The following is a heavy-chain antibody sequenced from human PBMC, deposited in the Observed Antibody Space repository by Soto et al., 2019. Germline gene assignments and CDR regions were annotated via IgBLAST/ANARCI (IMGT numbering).Heavy chain of an antibody. CDR2: IYYSGST. Sequence: PSETLSLTCTVSGGSVSSGSYYWSWIRQPPGKGLEWIGYIYYSGSTNYNPSLKSRVTISVDTSKNQFSLKLSSVTAADTAVYYCARDSYSYGLGYWGQGTLVTVSS. D-gene: IGHD5-18*01. CDR1: GGSVSSGSYY. CDR3: ARDSYSYGLGY. V-gene: IGHV4-61*01. J-gene: IGHJ4*02.